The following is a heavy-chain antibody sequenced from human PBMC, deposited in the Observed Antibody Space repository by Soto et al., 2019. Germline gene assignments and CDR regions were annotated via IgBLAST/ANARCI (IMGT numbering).Heavy chain of an antibody. D-gene: IGHD3-10*01. CDR1: GFTFSSYA. CDR2: ISGSGGST. J-gene: IGHJ4*02. Sequence: GGSLRLSCAASGFTFSSYAMSWVRQAPGKGLEWVSAISGSGGSTYYADSVKGRFTISRDNSKNPLYLQMNSLRAEDTAVYYCAKSGKVGELYYFDYWGQGTLVTVSS. V-gene: IGHV3-23*01. CDR3: AKSGKVGELYYFDY.